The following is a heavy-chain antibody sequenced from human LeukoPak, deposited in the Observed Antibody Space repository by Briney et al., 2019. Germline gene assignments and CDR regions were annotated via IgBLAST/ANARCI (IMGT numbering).Heavy chain of an antibody. D-gene: IGHD4-17*01. Sequence: GGSLRLSCAASGFTFSSYAMHWVRQALGKGLEWVAVISYDGSNKYYADSVKGRFTISRDNSKNTLYLQMNSLRAEDTAVYYCARVAGDKMDDAFDIWGQGTMVTVSS. CDR3: ARVAGDKMDDAFDI. CDR2: ISYDGSNK. V-gene: IGHV3-30-3*01. J-gene: IGHJ3*02. CDR1: GFTFSSYA.